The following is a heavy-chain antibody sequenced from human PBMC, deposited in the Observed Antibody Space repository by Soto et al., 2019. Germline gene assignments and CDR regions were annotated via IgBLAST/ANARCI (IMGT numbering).Heavy chain of an antibody. D-gene: IGHD2-15*01. CDR1: GFTFSGYA. V-gene: IGHV3-23*01. Sequence: EVQLLESGGGLVQPGGSLRLSCAASGFTFSGYAMSWVRQAPGKGLEWVSAISGSGGTTYYAASMKGRFTISRDNSKNTLYLQMNSLRAEDTAVYYCAKDRWDCSGGSCYFAYFDYWGQGTLVTVSS. CDR3: AKDRWDCSGGSCYFAYFDY. J-gene: IGHJ4*02. CDR2: ISGSGGTT.